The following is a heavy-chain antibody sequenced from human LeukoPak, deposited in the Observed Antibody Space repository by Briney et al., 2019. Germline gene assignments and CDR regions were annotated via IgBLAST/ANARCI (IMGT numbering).Heavy chain of an antibody. D-gene: IGHD2-2*01. Sequence: GASVKVSCKASGGTFSSYAISWVRQAPGQGLEWMGGIIPIFGTANYAQKFQGRVTITADESTSTAYMELSSLRSEDTAVYYCARCAVPAANGPFSLDYWGQGTLVTVSS. CDR2: IIPIFGTA. CDR3: ARCAVPAANGPFSLDY. J-gene: IGHJ4*02. CDR1: GGTFSSYA. V-gene: IGHV1-69*13.